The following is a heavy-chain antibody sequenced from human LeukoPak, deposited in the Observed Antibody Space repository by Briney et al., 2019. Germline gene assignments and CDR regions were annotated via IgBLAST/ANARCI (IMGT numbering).Heavy chain of an antibody. D-gene: IGHD4-11*01. J-gene: IGHJ4*02. CDR2: TYYRSTWYN. CDR3: AKAGMTTVTPDY. CDR1: GDSVSGGSAA. V-gene: IGHV6-1*01. Sequence: SQALSLTCVISGDSVSGGSAAWNWIRQSPSRGLEWLGRTYYRSTWYNDYAESVKGRITITPDTSKNQFSLQLNSVTPEDTAVYYCAKAGMTTVTPDYWGQGTLVTVSS.